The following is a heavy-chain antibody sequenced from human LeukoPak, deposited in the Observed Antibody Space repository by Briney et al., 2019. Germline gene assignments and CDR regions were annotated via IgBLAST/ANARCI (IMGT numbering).Heavy chain of an antibody. CDR2: IYTSGST. CDR1: GGSISSYY. D-gene: IGHD5-18*01. V-gene: IGHV4-4*07. CDR3: AREVAQGRYSNFDY. Sequence: SETLSLTCTVSGGSISSYYWSWIRQPAGKGLEWIWRIYTSGSTNYNPSLKSRVTMSVDTSKNQFSLKLSSVTAADTAVYYCAREVAQGRYSNFDYWGQGTLVTVSS. J-gene: IGHJ4*02.